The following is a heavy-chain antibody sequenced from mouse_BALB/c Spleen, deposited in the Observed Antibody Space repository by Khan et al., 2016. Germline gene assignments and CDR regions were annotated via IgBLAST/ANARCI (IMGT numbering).Heavy chain of an antibody. Sequence: VQLQQSGAELVKPGASVKLSCTVSGFNIKDTYMYWVKQRPEQGLEWIGRIDPANGNSKYDPKFQGKATITADTSSNTAYLQLSSLTSEDTAVYYCARDYYGGRLYFDVWGAGTTVTVSS. V-gene: IGHV14-3*02. CDR2: IDPANGNS. CDR3: ARDYYGGRLYFDV. CDR1: GFNIKDTY. D-gene: IGHD1-1*01. J-gene: IGHJ1*01.